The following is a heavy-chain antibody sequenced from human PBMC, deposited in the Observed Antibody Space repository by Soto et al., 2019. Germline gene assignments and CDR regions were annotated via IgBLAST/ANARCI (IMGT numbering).Heavy chain of an antibody. Sequence: ETLSLTCSFSGDSVTSHYLTWVRQPPGKGLEWIGYIYYSGSTNYNPSLKSRVTISVDTSKNQFSLKLSSVTAADTAVYYCASSYCSSTSCYRGLDYWGQGTLVTVSS. CDR2: IYYSGST. V-gene: IGHV4-59*08. J-gene: IGHJ4*02. D-gene: IGHD2-2*02. CDR3: ASSYCSSTSCYRGLDY. CDR1: GDSVTSHY.